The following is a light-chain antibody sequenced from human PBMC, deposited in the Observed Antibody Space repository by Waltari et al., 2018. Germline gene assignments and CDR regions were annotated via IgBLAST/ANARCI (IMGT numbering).Light chain of an antibody. CDR1: QTISDNF. CDR3: QHYDRSPLFA. J-gene: IGKJ3*01. V-gene: IGKV3-20*01. CDR2: RAS. Sequence: EIVLTQSPDTLSLSPGERATLSCRASQTISDNFLGWYQQKTGQAPRLLIYRASIRATGTPDRFSGSGSGTDFTLTISRLEPEDFAVYYCQHYDRSPLFAFGPGTRVEIK.